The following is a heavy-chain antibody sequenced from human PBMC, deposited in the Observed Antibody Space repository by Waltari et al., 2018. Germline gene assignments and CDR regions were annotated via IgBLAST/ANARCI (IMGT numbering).Heavy chain of an antibody. Sequence: QLHLQESGPGLMKPSATLSLTCSVSGGPITSNRHYWGWIHQPPGKGPEWTGTISYRGATYNNPSLKSRVTISVDTSKNQYSLKLTSVTAADTAVYYCATYIGASIGTAAFDVWGQGTMVTVSS. V-gene: IGHV4-39*01. CDR2: ISYRGAT. CDR1: GGPITSNRHY. D-gene: IGHD5-12*01. J-gene: IGHJ3*01. CDR3: ATYIGASIGTAAFDV.